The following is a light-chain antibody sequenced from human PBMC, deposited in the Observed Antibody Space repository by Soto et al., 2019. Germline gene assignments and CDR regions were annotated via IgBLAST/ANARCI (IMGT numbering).Light chain of an antibody. CDR2: GAS. CDR3: QQYGNSWT. CDR1: QSVSSY. V-gene: IGKV3-20*01. J-gene: IGKJ1*01. Sequence: EIVLTQSPGTLSLSPGERATLSCRASQSVSSYLAWYQQKPGQAPRLLIYGASSRATGIPDRFSGSGSGTDSTLTISRLEPEDFAVYYCQQYGNSWTFGQGTKVEIK.